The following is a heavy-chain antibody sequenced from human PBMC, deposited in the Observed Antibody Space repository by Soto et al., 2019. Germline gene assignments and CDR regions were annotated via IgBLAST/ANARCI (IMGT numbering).Heavy chain of an antibody. V-gene: IGHV1-3*01. D-gene: IGHD3-10*01. CDR1: GDTLSNHA. Sequence: ATGKVSSKASGDTLSNHAVHWVRHASGQRLEWLGWIIAGNGNTQYSQKLQGRISFSRDTSENTVYMELRSLKSEDTAVYFCARGLEIYYAGTYPEVVLPIWGQGTMVPV. CDR2: IIAGNGNT. CDR3: ARGLEIYYAGTYPEVVLPI. J-gene: IGHJ3*02.